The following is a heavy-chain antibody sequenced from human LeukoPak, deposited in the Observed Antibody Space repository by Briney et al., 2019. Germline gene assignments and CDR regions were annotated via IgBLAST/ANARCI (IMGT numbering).Heavy chain of an antibody. CDR2: SIPILGIA. CDR3: SVGSRGSSTYYYYGMDV. CDR1: GGTFSSYA. V-gene: IGHV1-69*04. D-gene: IGHD1-26*01. J-gene: IGHJ6*02. Sequence: GSSVKVSCKASGGTFSSYAISWVRQAPGQGLEWMGRSIPILGIANYAQKFQGRVTITADKSTSTAYMELSSLRSEDTAVYYCSVGSRGSSTYYYYGMDVCGQGTTVTVSS.